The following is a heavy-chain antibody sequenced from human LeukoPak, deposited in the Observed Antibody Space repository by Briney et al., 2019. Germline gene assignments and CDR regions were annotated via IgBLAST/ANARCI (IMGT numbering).Heavy chain of an antibody. CDR2: ISSGGSII. CDR1: GFTFSSFE. CDR3: AREVDTAMVN. V-gene: IGHV3-48*03. Sequence: PGGSLRLSCAASGFTFSSFEMNWVRPAPGQGREWVSYISSGGSIIYYADSVKGRFTISRDNTTNSLFLQMNSLRAEDTAVYYCAREVDTAMVNWGQGTLVTVSS. J-gene: IGHJ4*02. D-gene: IGHD5-18*01.